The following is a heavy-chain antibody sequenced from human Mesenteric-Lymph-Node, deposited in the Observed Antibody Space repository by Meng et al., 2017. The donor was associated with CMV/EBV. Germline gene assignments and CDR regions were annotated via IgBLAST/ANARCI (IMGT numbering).Heavy chain of an antibody. CDR1: GFTFSSYS. CDR2: ISSSSSYI. D-gene: IGHD6-6*01. CDR3: ARGEAARLEVADY. V-gene: IGHV3-21*06. J-gene: IGHJ4*02. Sequence: GESLKISCAASGFTFSSYSMNWVRQAPGKGLEWVSSISSSSSYIYYADSVKGRFTISSDNAKNSVYLQMNSLRAEDTAVYYCARGEAARLEVADYWGQGTLVTVSS.